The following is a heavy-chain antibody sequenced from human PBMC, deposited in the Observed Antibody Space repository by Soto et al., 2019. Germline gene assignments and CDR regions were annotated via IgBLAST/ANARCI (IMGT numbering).Heavy chain of an antibody. V-gene: IGHV4-4*02. D-gene: IGHD3-10*01. J-gene: IGHJ5*02. CDR3: AREELWFGVVGWFDP. Sequence: QVQLQESGPGLVKPSGTLSLTCAVSGGSISSSNWWSWVRQPPGKGLEWIGEIYHGGGTNYNPSLKTRVTISVDKSKNQFSLKLSSVTAADTAVYYCAREELWFGVVGWFDPWGQGTLVTVSS. CDR1: GGSISSSNW. CDR2: IYHGGGT.